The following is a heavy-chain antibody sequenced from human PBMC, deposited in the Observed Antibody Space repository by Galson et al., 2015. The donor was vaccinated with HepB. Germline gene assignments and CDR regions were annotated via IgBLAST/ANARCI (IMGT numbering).Heavy chain of an antibody. D-gene: IGHD1-26*01. Sequence: SVKVSCKASGGTFSSYAISWVRQAPGQGLEWMGGIIPIFGTANYAQKFQGRVTITADKSTSTAYMELSSLRSEDTAVYYCARPKRGGSYYFPFDYWGQGTLVTVSS. V-gene: IGHV1-69*06. J-gene: IGHJ4*02. CDR2: IIPIFGTA. CDR1: GGTFSSYA. CDR3: ARPKRGGSYYFPFDY.